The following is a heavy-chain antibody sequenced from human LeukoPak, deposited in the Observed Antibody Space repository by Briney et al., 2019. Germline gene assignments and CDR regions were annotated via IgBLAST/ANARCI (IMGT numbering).Heavy chain of an antibody. CDR3: ARGPSHNWLDP. CDR2: INPSGGTT. J-gene: IGHJ5*02. V-gene: IGHV1-46*01. Sequence: ASVKVSCKASGYTFTRYHIHWVRQAPGQGLEWMGIINPSGGTTNYAQKFQGRVTMTRDMSTSTVYMELSSLTSEDTAVYYCARGPSHNWLDPWGQGTLVTVSS. CDR1: GYTFTRYH.